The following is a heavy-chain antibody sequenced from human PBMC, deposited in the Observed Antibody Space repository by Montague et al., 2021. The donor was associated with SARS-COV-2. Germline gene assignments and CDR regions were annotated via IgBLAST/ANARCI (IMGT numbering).Heavy chain of an antibody. CDR3: ASGDDRGGYLDV. D-gene: IGHD3-22*01. Sequence: SETLSLTCAVFDGSFSNFYWSWIRQPPGKGLEWIGEINHSGTTYYNPSLESRVTISVDTSRNQFSLKLNSVTAADAAVYYCASGDDRGGYLDVWGKGTTVTVSS. J-gene: IGHJ6*03. CDR2: INHSGTT. V-gene: IGHV4-34*01. CDR1: DGSFSNFY.